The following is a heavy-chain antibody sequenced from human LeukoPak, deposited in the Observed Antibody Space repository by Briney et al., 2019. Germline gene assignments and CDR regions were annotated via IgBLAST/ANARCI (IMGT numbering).Heavy chain of an antibody. CDR2: IKQDGNEK. CDR1: GFIFRNHW. J-gene: IGHJ4*02. D-gene: IGHD4-17*01. V-gene: IGHV3-7*01. Sequence: PGGSLRLSCAASGFIFRNHWMSWVRQVPGRGLEWVAHIKQDGNEKHYVDSVEGRFTLSRDDSKNPLYLQMNSLRVDDSAVYYCARGPNYGDRVDYFDYWGQGTLVTVSS. CDR3: ARGPNYGDRVDYFDY.